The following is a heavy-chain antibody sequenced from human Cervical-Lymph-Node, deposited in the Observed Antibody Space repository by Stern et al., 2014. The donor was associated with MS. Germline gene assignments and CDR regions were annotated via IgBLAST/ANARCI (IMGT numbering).Heavy chain of an antibody. V-gene: IGHV1-69*01. D-gene: IGHD5-12*01. CDR3: ARLGSGYEWAGDY. J-gene: IGHJ4*02. CDR2: IFPIFATV. Sequence: QVQLVQSGPEVRKPGSSVKVSCKASEGTFSTNSISWVRQAPGQGLEWIGRIFPIFATVDYAQKFQGRVTITGDDSTGTGHIERTSLRSEDTAVYYCARLGSGYEWAGDYWGQGTLFTVSS. CDR1: EGTFSTNS.